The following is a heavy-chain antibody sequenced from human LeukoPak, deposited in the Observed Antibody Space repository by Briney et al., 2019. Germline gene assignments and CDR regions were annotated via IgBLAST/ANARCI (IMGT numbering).Heavy chain of an antibody. CDR3: ARDSIEEAVAGTVSYDY. D-gene: IGHD6-19*01. Sequence: PSETLSLTCTVSGGSISSSSYYWGWIRQPPGKGLEWIGSIYYSGSTYYNPSLKSRVTISVDTSKNQFPLKLSSVAAADTAVYYCARDSIEEAVAGTVSYDYWGQGTLVTVSS. CDR1: GGSISSSSYY. J-gene: IGHJ4*02. CDR2: IYYSGST. V-gene: IGHV4-39*06.